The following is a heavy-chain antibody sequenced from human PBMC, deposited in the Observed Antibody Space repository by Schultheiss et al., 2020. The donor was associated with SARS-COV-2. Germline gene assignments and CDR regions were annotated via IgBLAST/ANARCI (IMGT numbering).Heavy chain of an antibody. CDR3: ARTDTAMGFDY. Sequence: GESLKISCAASGFTFSSYAMHWVRQAPGKGLEWVAVISYDGSNKYYADSVKGRFTISRDNSKNTLYLQMNSLRAEDTAVYYCARTDTAMGFDYWGQGTLVTVSS. J-gene: IGHJ4*02. CDR2: ISYDGSNK. V-gene: IGHV3-30*01. CDR1: GFTFSSYA. D-gene: IGHD5-18*01.